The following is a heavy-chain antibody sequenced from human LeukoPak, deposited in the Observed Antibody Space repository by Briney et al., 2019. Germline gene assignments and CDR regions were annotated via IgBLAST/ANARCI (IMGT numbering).Heavy chain of an antibody. CDR3: AAPGVGATERAYYYYGMDV. CDR1: GYTFTSSA. V-gene: IGHV1-58*01. D-gene: IGHD1-26*01. Sequence: SVKVSCKASGYTFTSSAVQWVRQARGQRLEWIGWIVVGSGNTNYAQKFQERVTITRDMSTSTAYMELSSLRSEDTAVYYCAAPGVGATERAYYYYGMDVWGQGTTVTVSS. CDR2: IVVGSGNT. J-gene: IGHJ6*02.